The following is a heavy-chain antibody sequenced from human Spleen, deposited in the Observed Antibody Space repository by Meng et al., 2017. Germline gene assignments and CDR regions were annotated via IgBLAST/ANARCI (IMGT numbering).Heavy chain of an antibody. CDR2: LNPNSGGT. CDR1: GYTFTDYY. CDR3: AREYRSEYDY. V-gene: IGHV1-2*06. Sequence: QVAVVPSGAAVKQPGASVKVACKASGYTFTDYYMHWIRQAPGQGLEWMGRLNPNSGGTNYARKFQGRVTLTRDTSSSTAYMELSRLKSDDTAIYYCAREYRSEYDYWGQGTLVTVSS. D-gene: IGHD6-19*01. J-gene: IGHJ4*02.